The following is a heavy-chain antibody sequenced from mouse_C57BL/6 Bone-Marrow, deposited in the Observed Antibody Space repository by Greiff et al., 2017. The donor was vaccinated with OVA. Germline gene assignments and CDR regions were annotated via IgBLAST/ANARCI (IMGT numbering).Heavy chain of an antibody. CDR2: ISSGGSYT. CDR1: GFTFSSYG. V-gene: IGHV5-6*01. J-gene: IGHJ3*01. Sequence: EVQLVESGGDLVKPGGSLKLSCAASGFTFSSYGMSWVRQTPDKRLEWVATISSGGSYTYYPDSVKGRFTISRDNAKNTLYLQMSSLKSEDTAMYYCARQFSPTSHWGQGTLVTVSA. D-gene: IGHD6-1*01. CDR3: ARQFSPTSH.